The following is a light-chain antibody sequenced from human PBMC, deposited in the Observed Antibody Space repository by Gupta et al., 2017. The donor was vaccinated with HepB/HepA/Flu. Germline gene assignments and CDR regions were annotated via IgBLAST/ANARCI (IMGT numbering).Light chain of an antibody. Sequence: ITCRASQGIRNDLGWYQQKPGKAXXRLIYAASSLXXGVPSRFSGGGSGTEFTLTISXLXXEDFAAYXCXQYISYPWTFGQGTKVEI. J-gene: IGKJ1*01. CDR2: AAS. CDR1: QGIRND. CDR3: XQYISYPWT. V-gene: IGKV1-17*01.